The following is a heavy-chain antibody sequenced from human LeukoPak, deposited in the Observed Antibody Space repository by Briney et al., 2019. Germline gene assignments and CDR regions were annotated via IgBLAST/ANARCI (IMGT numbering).Heavy chain of an antibody. CDR2: IYTSGST. CDR3: ASLYSYGGGLDY. Sequence: SETLSLTCTVSGGSISSYYWSWIRQPAGKGLEWIGRIYTSGSTNYNPSLKSRVTMSVDTSKNQFSLKLSSVTAADTAAYYCASLYSYGGGLDYWGQGTLVTVSS. D-gene: IGHD5-18*01. J-gene: IGHJ4*02. V-gene: IGHV4-4*07. CDR1: GGSISSYY.